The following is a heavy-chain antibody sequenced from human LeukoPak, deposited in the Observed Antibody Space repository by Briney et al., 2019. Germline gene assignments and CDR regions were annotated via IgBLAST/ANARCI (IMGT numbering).Heavy chain of an antibody. J-gene: IGHJ4*02. D-gene: IGHD1-26*01. CDR3: ARDLGWDVLIIDY. V-gene: IGHV1-2*02. CDR1: GYIFTGYS. Sequence: ASVKVSCKASGYIFTGYSIHWVRQVPGQGLEWMGCINSNSGGTNYAQKFQGRVTMTRDTSIRTAYMELSSLRSDDTALYYCARDLGWDVLIIDYWGQGTLVTVSS. CDR2: INSNSGGT.